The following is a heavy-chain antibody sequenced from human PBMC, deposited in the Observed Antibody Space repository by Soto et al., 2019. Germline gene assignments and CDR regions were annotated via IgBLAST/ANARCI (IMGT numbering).Heavy chain of an antibody. CDR2: ISSDGSST. V-gene: IGHV3-74*01. CDR3: ARGLGGIDDY. Sequence: VQLVESGGGLVQPGGSLRLSCAASGFTFSNYWMHWVRQAPGKGLVWVSRISSDGSSTNYAHSVKGRFTISRDNAKNTLYLEMNRLRAEDTAVYYCARGLGGIDDYWGQGTLVTVSS. J-gene: IGHJ4*02. CDR1: GFTFSNYW. D-gene: IGHD2-15*01.